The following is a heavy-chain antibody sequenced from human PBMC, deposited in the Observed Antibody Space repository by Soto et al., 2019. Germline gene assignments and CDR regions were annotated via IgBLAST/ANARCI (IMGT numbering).Heavy chain of an antibody. Sequence: PGGSLRLSCAASGFTFSSYAMSWVRQAPGKGLEWVSAISGSGGSTYYADSVKGRFTISRDNSKNTLYLQMNSLRAEDTAVFFCAKVDSSGWEDYHHYYIDVRRKGTTVTVSS. CDR2: ISGSGGST. CDR1: GFTFSSYA. D-gene: IGHD6-19*01. V-gene: IGHV3-23*01. CDR3: AKVDSSGWEDYHHYYIDV. J-gene: IGHJ6*03.